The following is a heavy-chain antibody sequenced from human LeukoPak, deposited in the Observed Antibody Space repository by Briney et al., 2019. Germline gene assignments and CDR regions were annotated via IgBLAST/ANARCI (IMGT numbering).Heavy chain of an antibody. CDR2: IYSGGST. D-gene: IGHD1-26*01. J-gene: IGHJ5*02. CDR3: ARDMGGNWFDP. Sequence: GGSLRLSCAASGFTVRNNYMNWVRQAPGKGLEWVSAIYSGGSTYYADCVKGRFTISRDNSKNMVYLQMNSLRGEDTAVYYCARDMGGNWFDPWGQGTLVTVSS. V-gene: IGHV3-66*01. CDR1: GFTVRNNY.